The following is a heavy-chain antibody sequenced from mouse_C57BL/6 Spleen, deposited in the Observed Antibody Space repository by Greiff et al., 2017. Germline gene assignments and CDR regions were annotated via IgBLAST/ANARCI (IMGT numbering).Heavy chain of an antibody. CDR3: ARWDYYGSSQVPYFDY. D-gene: IGHD1-1*01. CDR1: GYTFTSYG. V-gene: IGHV1-81*01. CDR2: IYPRSGNT. Sequence: QVQLQQSGAELARPGASVKLSCKASGYTFTSYGISWVKQRTGQGLEWNGEIYPRSGNTYYNEKFKGKATLTADKSSSTAYMELRSLTSEDSAVYFCARWDYYGSSQVPYFDYWGQGTTLTVSS. J-gene: IGHJ2*01.